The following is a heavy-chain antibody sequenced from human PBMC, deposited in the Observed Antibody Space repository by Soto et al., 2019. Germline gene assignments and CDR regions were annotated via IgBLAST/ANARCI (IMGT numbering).Heavy chain of an antibody. D-gene: IGHD2-15*01. V-gene: IGHV3-33*01. CDR2: IWYDGSNK. J-gene: IGHJ4*02. CDR1: GFTFSSYG. Sequence: SLRLSCAASGFTFSSYGMHWVRQAPGKGLEWVAVIWYDGSNKYYADSVKGRFTISRDNSKNTLYLQMNSLRAEDTAAYYCARDKKVAVVRPYYFDYWGQGTLVTVSS. CDR3: ARDKKVAVVRPYYFDY.